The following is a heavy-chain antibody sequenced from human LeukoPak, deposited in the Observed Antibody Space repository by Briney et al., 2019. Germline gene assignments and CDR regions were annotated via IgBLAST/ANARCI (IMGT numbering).Heavy chain of an antibody. J-gene: IGHJ4*02. V-gene: IGHV3-30*02. CDR2: IRYDGSNK. CDR1: GFTFSSYG. Sequence: PGGSLRLSCAASGFTFSSYGMHWVRQAPGKGLEWVAFIRYDGSNKYYADSVKGRFTISRDNSKNTLYLQMNSLRAEDTAVYYCEAVGSGWYDQGSDYWGQGTLVTVSS. CDR3: EAVGSGWYDQGSDY. D-gene: IGHD6-19*01.